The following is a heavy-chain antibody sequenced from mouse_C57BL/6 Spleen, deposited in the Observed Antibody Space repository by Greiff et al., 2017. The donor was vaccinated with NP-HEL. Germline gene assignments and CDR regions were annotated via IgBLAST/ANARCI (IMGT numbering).Heavy chain of an antibody. V-gene: IGHV5-17*01. D-gene: IGHD2-4*01. CDR1: GFTFSDYG. CDR2: ISSGSSTI. J-gene: IGHJ3*01. CDR3: ARGDYDGFAY. Sequence: DVMLVESGGGLVKPGGSLKLSCAASGFTFSDYGMHWVRQAPEKGLEWVAYISSGSSTIYYADTVKGRFTISRDNAKNTLFLQMTSLRSEDTAMYYCARGDYDGFAYWGQGTLVTVSA.